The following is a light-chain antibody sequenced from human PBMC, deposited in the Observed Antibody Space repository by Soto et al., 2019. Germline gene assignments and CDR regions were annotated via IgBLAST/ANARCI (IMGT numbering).Light chain of an antibody. CDR3: GTWDGSRSAWV. V-gene: IGLV1-51*02. J-gene: IGLJ3*02. Sequence: QSVLTQPPSVSAAPGQTVTISCSGSSSNIGNNYVSWYQQLPGTAPKLLIYENNKQPSWIPDRFSCSKSGTSATLGITGLQTGDEDDYYCGTWDGSRSAWVFGGGTKVTVL. CDR1: SSNIGNNY. CDR2: ENN.